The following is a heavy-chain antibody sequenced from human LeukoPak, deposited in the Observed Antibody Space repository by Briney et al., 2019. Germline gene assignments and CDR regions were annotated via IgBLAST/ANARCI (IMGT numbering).Heavy chain of an antibody. CDR3: ARAGGSGSYCDY. Sequence: SETLSLTCAVYGGSFSGYYWSWIRQPPGKGLEWIGEINHSGSTNYNPSLKSRVTISVDTSKNQFSLKLSSVTAADTAVYYCARAGGSGSYCDYWGQGTLVTVSS. J-gene: IGHJ4*02. D-gene: IGHD1-26*01. CDR1: GGSFSGYY. CDR2: INHSGST. V-gene: IGHV4-34*01.